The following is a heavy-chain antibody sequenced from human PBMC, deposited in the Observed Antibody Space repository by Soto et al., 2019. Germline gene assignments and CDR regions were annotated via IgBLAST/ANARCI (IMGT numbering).Heavy chain of an antibody. V-gene: IGHV4-31*02. CDR1: CGSISSGGYY. D-gene: IGHD3-9*01. Sequence: SETLSITWTVSCGSISSGGYYGICIGHHPWKCLEWIGYIYYSGSTYYNPSLKSRVTISVDTSKNQFSLKLSSVTAADTAVYYCARDGGYDILTGYYLRWFDTWGQGTLVTVSS. J-gene: IGHJ5*02. CDR2: IYYSGST. CDR3: ARDGGYDILTGYYLRWFDT.